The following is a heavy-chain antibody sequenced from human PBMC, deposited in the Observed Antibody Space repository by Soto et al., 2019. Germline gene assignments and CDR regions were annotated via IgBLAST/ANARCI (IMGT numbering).Heavy chain of an antibody. J-gene: IGHJ6*02. D-gene: IGHD1-26*01. Sequence: GGSLRLSCAASGFTFSSYGMHWVRQAPGKGLEWVAVISYDGSNKYYADSVKGRFTISRDNSKNTLYLQMNSLRAEDTAVYYCAKVREGYYYGMDVWGQGTTVTVS. V-gene: IGHV3-30*18. CDR3: AKVREGYYYGMDV. CDR2: ISYDGSNK. CDR1: GFTFSSYG.